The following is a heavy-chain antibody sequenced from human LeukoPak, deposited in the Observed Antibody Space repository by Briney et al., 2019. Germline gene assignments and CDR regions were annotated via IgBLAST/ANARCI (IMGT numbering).Heavy chain of an antibody. CDR3: AREGLTSVIAFDS. Sequence: GGSLRLSCAASGFTFSYYTMHWVRQAPGKGLEWVSSISGTSKYIYYEDSLRGRFTVSRDNADNSLSLHIASLRGDDTAVYYCAREGLTSVIAFDSWGQGTLVTVSS. D-gene: IGHD2-15*01. CDR2: ISGTSKYI. V-gene: IGHV3-21*01. CDR1: GFTFSYYT. J-gene: IGHJ5*01.